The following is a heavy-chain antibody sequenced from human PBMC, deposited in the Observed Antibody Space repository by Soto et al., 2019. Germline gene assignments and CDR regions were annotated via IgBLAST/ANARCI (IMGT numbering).Heavy chain of an antibody. D-gene: IGHD3-9*01. V-gene: IGHV4-38-2*02. J-gene: IGHJ3*02. Sequence: PSETLSRTCTVSGYSTTDGYYWGWLRQSPGKGLEWIGGIYNSGNTYQTPSIKSRVTISVEKSKNQFSLKLSSVNDADTAVYYCARGGVRYFDWPARYDAFDIWGQGTMV. CDR1: GYSTTDGYY. CDR3: ARGGVRYFDWPARYDAFDI. CDR2: IYNSGNT.